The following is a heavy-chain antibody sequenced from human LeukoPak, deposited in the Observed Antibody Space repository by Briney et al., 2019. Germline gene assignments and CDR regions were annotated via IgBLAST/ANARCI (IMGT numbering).Heavy chain of an antibody. CDR3: ARHFKSLYGGNPLGYFDY. CDR1: GGSFSGYY. J-gene: IGHJ4*02. D-gene: IGHD4-23*01. Sequence: PSETLSLTCAVYGGSFSGYYWSWIRQPPGKGLEWIGEINHSGSTNYNPSLKSRVTISVDTSKNQFSLRLTSVTAADTAVYYCARHFKSLYGGNPLGYFDYWGQGTLVTVSS. CDR2: INHSGST. V-gene: IGHV4-34*01.